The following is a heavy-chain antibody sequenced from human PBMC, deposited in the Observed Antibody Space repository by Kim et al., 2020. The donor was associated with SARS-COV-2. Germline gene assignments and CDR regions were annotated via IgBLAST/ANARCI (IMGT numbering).Heavy chain of an antibody. J-gene: IGHJ3*02. Sequence: SETLSLTCAVYGGSFSGYYWSWIRQPPGKGLEWIGEINHSGSTNYNPSLKSRVTISVDTSKNHFSLKLSSVTAADTAVYYCARPSSVNGRADAFDIWGQGTMVTVSS. D-gene: IGHD2-8*01. V-gene: IGHV4-34*01. CDR1: GGSFSGYY. CDR2: INHSGST. CDR3: ARPSSVNGRADAFDI.